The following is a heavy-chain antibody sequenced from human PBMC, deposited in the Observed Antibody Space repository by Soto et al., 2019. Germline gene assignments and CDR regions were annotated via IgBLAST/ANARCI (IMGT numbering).Heavy chain of an antibody. D-gene: IGHD5-12*01. J-gene: IGHJ5*02. Sequence: QVQLQESGPGLVKPSQTLSLTCTVSGGSISSGGYYWSWIRQHPGKGLEWIGYIYYSGSTYYNPSLKSRVTLSVDTSKNQISLKLSSVTAADTAVYYCARGMDIVATISWFDPWGQGTLVTVSS. V-gene: IGHV4-31*03. CDR3: ARGMDIVATISWFDP. CDR2: IYYSGST. CDR1: GGSISSGGYY.